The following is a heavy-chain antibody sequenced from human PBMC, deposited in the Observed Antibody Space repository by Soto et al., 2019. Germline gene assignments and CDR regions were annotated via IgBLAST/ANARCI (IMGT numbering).Heavy chain of an antibody. Sequence: QAQLVQSGAEVREPGASVTVSCKASGYTFRSYPLHWVRQAPGQRLEWMGWVAAGNGDTQYSQKFQGKVIITSDTSARTGFMELSSLRSEDTAVYYCARGDRRLFDYWGQGTLVTVSS. CDR2: VAAGNGDT. V-gene: IGHV1-3*01. J-gene: IGHJ4*02. CDR1: GYTFRSYP. CDR3: ARGDRRLFDY.